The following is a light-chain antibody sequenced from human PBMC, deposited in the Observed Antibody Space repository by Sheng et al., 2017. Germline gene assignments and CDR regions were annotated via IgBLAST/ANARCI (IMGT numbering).Light chain of an antibody. CDR2: GTS. Sequence: EVVLTQSPATLSVSPGETATLSCRASQSLDSGLAWYQHKPGQAPRLLIKGTSTRATGVPGRVSGSGSGTDFTLTISTVKSEDFAVYYCQQYNDWPPTFGQGTKVEI. CDR1: QSLDSG. V-gene: IGKV3-15*01. J-gene: IGKJ1*01. CDR3: QQYNDWPPT.